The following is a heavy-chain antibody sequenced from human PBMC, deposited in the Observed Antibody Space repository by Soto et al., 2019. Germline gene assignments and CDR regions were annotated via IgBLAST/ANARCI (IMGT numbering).Heavy chain of an antibody. CDR3: SSDTFGLRDT. V-gene: IGHV3-74*01. CDR1: GFTFSAYW. D-gene: IGHD3-3*01. Sequence: GGSRRLSCAVSGFTFSAYWMHWVRQTPGKGLVWVSRINPDGTKTNYADSVEGRFTISRDNAKSTLYLQMNSLSAEDTAIYFCSSDTFGLRDTWGQGTLVTVSS. J-gene: IGHJ5*02. CDR2: INPDGTKT.